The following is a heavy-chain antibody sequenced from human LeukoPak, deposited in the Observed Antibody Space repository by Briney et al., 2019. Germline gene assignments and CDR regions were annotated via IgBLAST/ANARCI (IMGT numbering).Heavy chain of an antibody. Sequence: SVKVSCKASGGTFTSYAISWVRQAPGQGLEWMGGIIPIFGTANYAQKFQGRVTITADKSTSTAYMELSSLRSEDTAVYYCAQAVAQWLLPGRNNWFDPWGQGTLVTVSS. J-gene: IGHJ5*02. CDR3: AQAVAQWLLPGRNNWFDP. D-gene: IGHD6-19*01. CDR2: IIPIFGTA. CDR1: GGTFTSYA. V-gene: IGHV1-69*06.